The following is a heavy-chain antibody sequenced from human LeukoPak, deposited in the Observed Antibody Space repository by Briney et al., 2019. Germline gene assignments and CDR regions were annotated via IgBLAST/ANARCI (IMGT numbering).Heavy chain of an antibody. D-gene: IGHD5-12*01. V-gene: IGHV3-53*01. J-gene: IGHJ4*02. CDR3: ARTLSGYDY. CDR2: NNSGGGT. Sequence: GGSLRLSCAASGFTVSSNYMSWVRQAPGKGLEWVSAINNSGGGTFYADSVKGRFTISRDNSKNTLYLQMSSLRADDTAVYYCARTLSGYDYWGQGTLVTVSS. CDR1: GFTVSSNY.